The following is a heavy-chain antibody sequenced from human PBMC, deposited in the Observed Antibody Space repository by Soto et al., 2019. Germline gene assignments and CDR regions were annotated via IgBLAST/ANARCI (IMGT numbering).Heavy chain of an antibody. CDR2: IYYSGST. J-gene: IGHJ4*02. V-gene: IGHV4-39*06. CDR3: ARQEHTRGYFYPFDY. D-gene: IGHD3-22*01. Sequence: SETLSPTYTASCGSISSSIYYGGWIRRPPVKGLEWIGWIYYSGSTYYNSSHKSRVTISIDTSKNQFALKLISVTAADTAVYYCARQEHTRGYFYPFDYWGQGALVTVSS. CDR1: CGSISSSIYY.